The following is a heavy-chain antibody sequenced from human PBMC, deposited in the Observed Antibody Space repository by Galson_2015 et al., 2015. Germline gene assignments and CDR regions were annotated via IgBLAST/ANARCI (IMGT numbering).Heavy chain of an antibody. CDR1: GYTFTGHY. D-gene: IGHD5-24*01. J-gene: IGHJ4*02. Sequence: SVKVSCKASGYTFTGHYLHWVRQAPGQGLEWMGWLHPNSANTNYAQNFPAWVTMTWDTSISTAYLEVSRLRSDDTAVYYCARQTADGYKLDFWGQGTLVTVSS. CDR3: ARQTADGYKLDF. V-gene: IGHV1-2*04. CDR2: LHPNSANT.